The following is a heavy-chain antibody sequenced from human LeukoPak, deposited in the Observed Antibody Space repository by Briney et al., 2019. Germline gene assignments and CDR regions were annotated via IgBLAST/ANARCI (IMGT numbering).Heavy chain of an antibody. CDR3: ARHGYSSSYSDY. J-gene: IGHJ4*02. V-gene: IGHV4-39*01. CDR2: IYYSGST. Sequence: SETLSLTCTVSGGSISSSSYYWGWIRQPPGKGLEWIGSIYYSGSTYYNPSLKSRVTISVDTSKNQFSLKLSSVTAADTAVYYCARHGYSSSYSDYWGQGTLVTVSS. CDR1: GGSISSSSYY. D-gene: IGHD6-13*01.